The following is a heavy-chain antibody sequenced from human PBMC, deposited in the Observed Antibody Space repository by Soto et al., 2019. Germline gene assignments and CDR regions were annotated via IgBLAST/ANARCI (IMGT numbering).Heavy chain of an antibody. CDR2: IYHSGST. J-gene: IGHJ5*01. D-gene: IGHD3-16*01. V-gene: IGHV4-30-2*05. CDR3: VRLIGNSWLDS. Sequence: TLSLTCADYGGSISSGGYSWSWIWQPPGKVLEWIGYIYHSGSTYYNPSLKSRITITPDTSNNQLSLQLNSVTPDDTSVYYCVRLIGNSWLDSWGQGTLVTVSS. CDR1: GGSISSGGYS.